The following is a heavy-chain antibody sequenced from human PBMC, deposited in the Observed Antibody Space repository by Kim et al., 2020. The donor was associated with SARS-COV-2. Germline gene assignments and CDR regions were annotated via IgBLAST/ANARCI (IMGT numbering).Heavy chain of an antibody. CDR3: AREDILTGYFVYGMDV. J-gene: IGHJ6*02. V-gene: IGHV1-46*01. D-gene: IGHD3-9*01. Sequence: QKCTGRVTMTRDTSTSTVYMGLSSLRSEDTAVYYCAREDILTGYFVYGMDVWGQGTTVTVSS.